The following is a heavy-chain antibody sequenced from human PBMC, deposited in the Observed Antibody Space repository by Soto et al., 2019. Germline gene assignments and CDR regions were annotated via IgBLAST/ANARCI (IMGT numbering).Heavy chain of an antibody. CDR3: AKVPLVVPAPAAAYGMDV. J-gene: IGHJ6*02. CDR1: GFTFSSYA. D-gene: IGHD2-2*01. V-gene: IGHV3-23*01. CDR2: ISGSGGST. Sequence: GESLKISCAASGFTFSSYAMSWVRQAPGKGLEWVSAISGSGGSTYYADSVKGRFTISRDNSKNTLYLQMNSLRAEDTAVYYCAKVPLVVPAPAAAYGMDVWGQGTTVTVSS.